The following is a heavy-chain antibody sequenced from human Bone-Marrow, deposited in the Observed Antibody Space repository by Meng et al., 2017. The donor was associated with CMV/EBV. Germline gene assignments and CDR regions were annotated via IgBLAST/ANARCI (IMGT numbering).Heavy chain of an antibody. CDR1: GASINSGPYY. J-gene: IGHJ5*02. CDR3: ARQNYHKWFGELLVELTGAWFDP. D-gene: IGHD3-10*01. Sequence: SETLSPPCTVPGASINSGPYYWTWIRQDPGKGLEWIGDISHSGTTHYNPSLMSRLMISVDTSKNQFSLRLTSVTAADMAVYYCARQNYHKWFGELLVELTGAWFDPWGQGTLVTVSS. V-gene: IGHV4-31*03. CDR2: ISHSGTT.